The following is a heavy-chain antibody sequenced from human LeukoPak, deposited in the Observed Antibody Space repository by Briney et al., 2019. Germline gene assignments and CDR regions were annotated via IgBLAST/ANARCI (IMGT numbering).Heavy chain of an antibody. Sequence: PGGSLRLSCAASGFTFSSYAMHWVRQAPGKGLEWVAVISYDGSNKYYADSVKGRFTISRDNSKNTLYLQMNSLRAEDTAVYYCARGGPNDYGDPLDYWGQGTLVTVSS. CDR1: GFTFSSYA. CDR2: ISYDGSNK. V-gene: IGHV3-30-3*01. CDR3: ARGGPNDYGDPLDY. D-gene: IGHD4-17*01. J-gene: IGHJ4*02.